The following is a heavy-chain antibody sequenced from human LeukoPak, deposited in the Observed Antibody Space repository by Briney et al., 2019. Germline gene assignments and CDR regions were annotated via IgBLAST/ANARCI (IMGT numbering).Heavy chain of an antibody. D-gene: IGHD3-10*01. CDR2: IYYSGST. CDR3: ARDYGSGSFDP. J-gene: IGHJ5*02. V-gene: IGHV4-59*01. CDR1: GGSISSYY. Sequence: SETLSLTCTVSGGSISSYYWSWIRQPPGKGLEWIGYIYYSGSTNYNPSLKGRVTISVDTSKNQFSLKLSSVTAADTAVYYCARDYGSGSFDPWGQGTLVTVSS.